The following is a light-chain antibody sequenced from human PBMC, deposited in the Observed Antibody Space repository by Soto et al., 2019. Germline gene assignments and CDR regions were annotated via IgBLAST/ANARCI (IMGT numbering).Light chain of an antibody. V-gene: IGKV3-15*01. CDR3: QQYNNWPPLT. CDR2: GAY. Sequence: EIVMTQSPATLFVSPGERATLSCRASQSVTSNLAWYQQKPGQAPKLLIYGAYTRATGVPARFSGRGSGTEFTLIISSLQSEDVAIYYCQQYNNWPPLTFGGGTKVEIK. J-gene: IGKJ4*01. CDR1: QSVTSN.